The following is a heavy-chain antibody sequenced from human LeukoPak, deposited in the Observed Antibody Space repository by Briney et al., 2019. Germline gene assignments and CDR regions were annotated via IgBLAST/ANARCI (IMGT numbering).Heavy chain of an antibody. J-gene: IGHJ3*02. CDR2: ISSGSDNT. D-gene: IGHD6-13*01. CDR1: GFTFHYYA. V-gene: IGHV3-23*01. CDR3: AKDVSWGIADAFDI. Sequence: GGSLRLSCAASGFTFHYYAMNWVRQSPGKGLEWVSAISSGSDNTYYAGSVKGRFTISRDNAKTTLYLQMNSLRADDTAVYYCAKDVSWGIADAFDIWGQGTMVTVSS.